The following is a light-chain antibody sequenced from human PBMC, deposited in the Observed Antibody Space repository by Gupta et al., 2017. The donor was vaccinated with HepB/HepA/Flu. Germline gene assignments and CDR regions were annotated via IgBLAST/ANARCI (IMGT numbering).Light chain of an antibody. V-gene: IGLV1-44*01. J-gene: IGLJ2*01. CDR3: AAWDTSLNAVV. CDR1: SSNVGSNN. CDR2: YND. Sequence: HSVLTQSTSISGAPGQRVTISCYGSSSNVGSNNVNWYQQLPGTAPKLLIYYNDERPSGVPDRISGSKSGTSASLAISGLQSEDEADYYCAAWDTSLNAVVFGGGTKLTVL.